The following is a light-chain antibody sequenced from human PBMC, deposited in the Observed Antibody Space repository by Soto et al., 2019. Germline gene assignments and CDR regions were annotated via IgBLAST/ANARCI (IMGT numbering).Light chain of an antibody. CDR1: SSNIGAGYD. CDR2: GNN. J-gene: IGLJ3*02. CDR3: QAFNTDLRGLV. V-gene: IGLV1-40*01. Sequence: QSVLTQPPSVSGAPGQRVTISCSGTSSNIGAGYDVHWYHQLPGTAPKLLIFGNNNRPSGVPARFSASGSGTSASLAITGFGVEDEADCYCQAFNTDLRGLVFGGGTKLTVL.